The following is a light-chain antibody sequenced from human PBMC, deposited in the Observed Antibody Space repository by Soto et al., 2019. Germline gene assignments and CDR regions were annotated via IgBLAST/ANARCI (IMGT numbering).Light chain of an antibody. CDR3: ASYTSSSTSVI. Sequence: QSVLTQPASVSGSPGQSITISCTGTNSDVGGYKYVSWYQQHPDKAPKLIIFEVSNRPSGISSRFSGSKSGNTASLTISGLQAEDEADYYCASYTSSSTSVIFGRGTQLTVL. CDR2: EVS. CDR1: NSDVGGYKY. J-gene: IGLJ2*01. V-gene: IGLV2-14*01.